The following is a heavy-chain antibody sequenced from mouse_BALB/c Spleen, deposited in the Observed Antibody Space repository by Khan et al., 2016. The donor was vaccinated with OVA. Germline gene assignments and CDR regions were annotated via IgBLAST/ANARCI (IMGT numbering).Heavy chain of an antibody. CDR1: GYTFTDFT. J-gene: IGHJ3*01. CDR2: ISTYYGDA. V-gene: IGHV1S137*01. CDR3: GRGGGGDRFAY. Sequence: VQLQESGAELVRPGVSVKISCKGSGYTFTDFTMHWVKQSHAKSLEWIGVISTYYGDADYNQNFKGKATMTVDKSSSTAYMELARLTSEDSAIYSGGRGGGGDRFAYWGQGTLVTVSA.